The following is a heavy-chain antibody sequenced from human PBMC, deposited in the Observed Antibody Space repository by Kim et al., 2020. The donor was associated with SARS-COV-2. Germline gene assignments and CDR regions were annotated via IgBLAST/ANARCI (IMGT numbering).Heavy chain of an antibody. J-gene: IGHJ3*02. CDR2: INHSGST. Sequence: SETLSLTCAVYGGSFSGYYWSWIRQPPGKGLEWIGEINHSGSTNYNPSLKSRVTISVDTSKNQFSLKLSSVTAADTAVYYCARTSSAFDIWGQGTMVTFS. CDR3: ARTSSAFDI. CDR1: GGSFSGYY. V-gene: IGHV4-34*01.